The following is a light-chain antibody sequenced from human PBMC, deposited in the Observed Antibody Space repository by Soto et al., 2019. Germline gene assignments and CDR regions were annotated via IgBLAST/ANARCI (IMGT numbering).Light chain of an antibody. J-gene: IGKJ5*01. CDR3: QQADSFPIT. Sequence: DMQMTQSPSSVSASVGDSVTISCRASEDINSRLAWYQQKPGNAPKLLIYAAFILQSGVPSRFSGYGSGTDFTLSISSLQPEDFATYYCQQADSFPITFGQGTRLEIK. V-gene: IGKV1-12*01. CDR2: AAF. CDR1: EDINSR.